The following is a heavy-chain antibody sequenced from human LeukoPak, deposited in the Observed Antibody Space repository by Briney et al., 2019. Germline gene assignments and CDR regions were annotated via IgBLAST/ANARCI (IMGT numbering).Heavy chain of an antibody. J-gene: IGHJ4*02. CDR2: IYYSGST. D-gene: IGHD6-19*01. CDR1: GGSISSGGYY. Sequence: SETLSLTCTVSGGSISSGGYYWSWIRQHPGKGLEWIGYIYYSGSTYYNPSLKSRVTISVDTSKNQFSLKLSSVTAADTAVYYCARDRIAVAGRRHFDYWGQGTLVTVSS. V-gene: IGHV4-31*03. CDR3: ARDRIAVAGRRHFDY.